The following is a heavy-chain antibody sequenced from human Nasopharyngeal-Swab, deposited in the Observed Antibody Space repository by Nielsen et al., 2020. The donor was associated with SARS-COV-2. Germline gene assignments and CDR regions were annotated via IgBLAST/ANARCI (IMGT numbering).Heavy chain of an antibody. J-gene: IGHJ4*02. CDR3: AGDDTAMATGFDY. CDR2: IFHSGST. D-gene: IGHD5-18*01. CDR1: GGSISSYY. V-gene: IGHV4-59*01. Sequence: SETLSLTCTVSGGSISSYYWSWIRQPPGKGLEWIGYIFHSGSTNYNPSLKSRLTISVDTSKNQFSLRLSSVTAADTAVYYCAGDDTAMATGFDYWDQGVLVTVSS.